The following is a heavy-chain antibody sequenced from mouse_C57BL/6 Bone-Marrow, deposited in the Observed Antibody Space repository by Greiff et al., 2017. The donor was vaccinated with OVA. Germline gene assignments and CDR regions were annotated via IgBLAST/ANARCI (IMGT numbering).Heavy chain of an antibody. Sequence: EVKLVESVAELVRPGASVKLSCTASGFNIKNTYMHWVKQRPEQGLEWIGRIDPANGNTKYAPKFQGKATITADTSSNTAYLQLSSLTSEDTAIYYCARSGRGVAKSYYFDYWGQGTTLTVSS. CDR3: ARSGRGVAKSYYFDY. V-gene: IGHV14-3*01. CDR2: IDPANGNT. CDR1: GFNIKNTY. D-gene: IGHD1-1*02. J-gene: IGHJ2*01.